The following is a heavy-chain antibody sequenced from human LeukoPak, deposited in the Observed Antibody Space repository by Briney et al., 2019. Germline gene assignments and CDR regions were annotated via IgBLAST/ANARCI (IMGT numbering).Heavy chain of an antibody. D-gene: IGHD4-17*01. CDR3: ARGGDSNFDY. Sequence: GGSLRLSCAASGFAFSYYSMNWVRQAPGKGLEWVSYISFSSSTIHYADSVKGRFTISRDNAKYSLYLQMNSLRDEDTAVYYCARGGDSNFDYWGQGTLVTVSS. V-gene: IGHV3-48*02. CDR2: ISFSSSTI. CDR1: GFAFSYYS. J-gene: IGHJ4*02.